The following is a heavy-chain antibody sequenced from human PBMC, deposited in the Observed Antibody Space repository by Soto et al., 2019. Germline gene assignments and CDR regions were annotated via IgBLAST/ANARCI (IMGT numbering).Heavy chain of an antibody. D-gene: IGHD3-3*01. Sequence: GGSLRLCCAASGFTFSSYAMSGVRQAPGKGLEWVSAISGSGGSTYYADSVKGRFTISRDNSKNTLYLQMNSLRAEDTAVYYCAKDRGYYDFWSGYYTRGGNWFDPWGQGTLVTVS. V-gene: IGHV3-23*01. J-gene: IGHJ5*02. CDR2: ISGSGGST. CDR1: GFTFSSYA. CDR3: AKDRGYYDFWSGYYTRGGNWFDP.